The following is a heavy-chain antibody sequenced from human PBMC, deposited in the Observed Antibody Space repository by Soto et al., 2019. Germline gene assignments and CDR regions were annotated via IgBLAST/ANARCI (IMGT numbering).Heavy chain of an antibody. D-gene: IGHD2-2*01. J-gene: IGHJ5*02. CDR3: ARVVELVPAALGSWFDP. CDR2: ISTYNGNT. CDR1: GYTFTSYG. V-gene: IGHV1-18*04. Sequence: QVQLVQSGAGVKKPGASVKVSCKASGYTFTSYGISWVRQAPGQGLEWLGWISTYNGNTKYAQNLQGRVTMTTDTSTSTAYMELRRLRSDDTAVYYCARVVELVPAALGSWFDPWGQGTLVTVSS.